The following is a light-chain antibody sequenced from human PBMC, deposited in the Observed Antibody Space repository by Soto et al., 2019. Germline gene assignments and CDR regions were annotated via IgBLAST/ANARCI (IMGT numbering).Light chain of an antibody. CDR2: VGS. Sequence: DIVMIQSPLSLPVTPGEPASISCRSSQSLLHSNGYNYLDWYLQRPGQSPQLLIYVGSNRASGVHDTFSGSLSGAGFPLTVGRVEAEGVGGFFSVHALHVPFWVGRGTIVDFK. V-gene: IGKV2-28*01. CDR1: QSLLHSNGYNY. CDR3: VHALHVPFW. J-gene: IGKJ3*01.